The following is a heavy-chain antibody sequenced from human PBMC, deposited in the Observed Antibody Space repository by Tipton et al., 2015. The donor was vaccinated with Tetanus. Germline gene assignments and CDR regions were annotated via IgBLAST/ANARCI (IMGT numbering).Heavy chain of an antibody. CDR3: ARGADCSGGSCFSGDFDT. V-gene: IGHV3-53*01. CDR1: GFSVSSDY. J-gene: IGHJ4*02. D-gene: IGHD2-15*01. CDR2: LYNTGSA. Sequence: SLRLSCEASGFSVSSDYMSWVRQAPGKGLEWVSILYNTGSAYYTDSVRGRFTISRDNSKNTLYLQMNSLRAEDSALFYCARGADCSGGSCFSGDFDTWGQGTYVTVSS.